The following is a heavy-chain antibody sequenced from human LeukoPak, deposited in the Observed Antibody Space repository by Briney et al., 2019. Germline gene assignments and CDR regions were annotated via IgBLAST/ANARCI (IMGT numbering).Heavy chain of an antibody. J-gene: IGHJ6*02. V-gene: IGHV4-39*01. CDR3: ARHEQWLVPCYGMDV. CDR1: GGSISSSSYY. Sequence: SETLSLTCTVSGGSISSSSYYWGWIRQPPGKGLEWIGSIYYSGSTYYNPSLKSRVTISVDTSKNQFSLKLSSVTAADTAVYYCARHEQWLVPCYGMDVWGQGTTVTVSS. D-gene: IGHD6-19*01. CDR2: IYYSGST.